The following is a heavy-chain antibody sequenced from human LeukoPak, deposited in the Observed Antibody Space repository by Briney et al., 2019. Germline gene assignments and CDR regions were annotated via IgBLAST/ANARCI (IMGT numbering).Heavy chain of an antibody. CDR3: ARIVRRVETTRGWFDP. D-gene: IGHD1-7*01. J-gene: IGHJ5*02. Sequence: KPSETLSLTCTVSGVSISSYYWSWIRQPPGKGLEWIGYIYYSGSTNYNPSLKSRVTISVDTSKNQFSLKLSSVTAADTAVYYCARIVRRVETTRGWFDPWGQGTLVTVSS. CDR2: IYYSGST. CDR1: GVSISSYY. V-gene: IGHV4-59*01.